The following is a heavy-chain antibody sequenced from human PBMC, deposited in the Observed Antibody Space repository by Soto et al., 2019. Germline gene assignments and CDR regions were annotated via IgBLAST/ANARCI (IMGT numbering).Heavy chain of an antibody. D-gene: IGHD3-16*01. V-gene: IGHV5-51*01. CDR3: ASCRLGDPFDS. Sequence: GDSLKISCKASGNRVSTYWIGWVRQVPGKGLEWMGLIYPGDSDTKYSPSFQGQVTISADKSTYTAYLQWTRLKASDAAVYYCASCRLGDPFDSWGQGTLVTVSS. J-gene: IGHJ4*02. CDR1: GNRVSTYW. CDR2: IYPGDSDT.